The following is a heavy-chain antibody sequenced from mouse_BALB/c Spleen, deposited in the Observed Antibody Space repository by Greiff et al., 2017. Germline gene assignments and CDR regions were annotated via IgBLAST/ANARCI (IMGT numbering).Heavy chain of an antibody. D-gene: IGHD1-1*01. CDR1: GFTFSDYY. J-gene: IGHJ1*01. CDR3: ARENYYGSSHWYFDV. V-gene: IGHV5-4*02. CDR2: ISDGGSYT. Sequence: EVQLVESGGGLVKPGGSLKLSCAASGFTFSDYYMYWVRQTPEKRLEWVATISDGGSYTYYPDSVKGRFTISRDNAKNNLYLQMSSLKSEDTAMYYCARENYYGSSHWYFDVWGAGTTVTVSS.